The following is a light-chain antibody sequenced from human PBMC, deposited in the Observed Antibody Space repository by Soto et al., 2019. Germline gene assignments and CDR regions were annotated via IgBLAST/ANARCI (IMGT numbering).Light chain of an antibody. V-gene: IGLV1-40*01. CDR2: EVS. CDR1: SSNIGAGYD. J-gene: IGLJ1*01. CDR3: SSHTSTNTRV. Sequence: QSVLTQPPSVSGAPGQRVTISCTGSSSNIGAGYDVHWYQQLPGTAPKLMIYEVSNRPSGVSYRFSGSKSGNTASLTISGLQAEDEADYYCSSHTSTNTRVFGTGTKVTVL.